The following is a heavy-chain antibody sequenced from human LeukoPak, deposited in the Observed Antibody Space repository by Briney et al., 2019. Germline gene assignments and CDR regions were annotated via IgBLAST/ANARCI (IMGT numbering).Heavy chain of an antibody. CDR2: ISYDGSNK. D-gene: IGHD3-10*01. V-gene: IGHV3-30*04. Sequence: GGSLRLSCAASGFTFSSYAMHWVRQAPGKGLEWVAVISYDGSNKYYADSVKGRFTISRDNSKNTLYLQMNSLRAEDTAVYYCARVFGGIVFHDVFDIWGQGKMVTVFS. CDR3: ARVFGGIVFHDVFDI. J-gene: IGHJ3*02. CDR1: GFTFSSYA.